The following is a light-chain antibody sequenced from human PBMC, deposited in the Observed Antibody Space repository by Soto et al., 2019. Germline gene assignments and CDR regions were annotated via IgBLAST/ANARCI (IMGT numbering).Light chain of an antibody. CDR3: SSYAGSDTGV. Sequence: QSALTQPPSASGSPGQSVAISCTGTSSDVGDYNYVSWYQQHPGKAPKLLIYEVTERPSGVPDRFSGSKSGNTASLTVSGLQADDDADYYCSSYAGSDTGVFGGGTKVTVL. CDR1: SSDVGDYNY. J-gene: IGLJ3*02. CDR2: EVT. V-gene: IGLV2-8*01.